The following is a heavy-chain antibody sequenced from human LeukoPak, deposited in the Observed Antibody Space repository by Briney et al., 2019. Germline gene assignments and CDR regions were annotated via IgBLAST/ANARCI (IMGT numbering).Heavy chain of an antibody. CDR1: GFTFSSYA. V-gene: IGHV3-23*01. CDR3: GGGGYYDILTGLDY. J-gene: IGHJ4*02. CDR2: ISGSGGST. Sequence: GGSLRPSCAASGFTFSSYAMSWVRQAPGKGLEWVSAISGSGGSTYYADSVKGRFTISRDNSKNTLYLQMNSLRAEDTAVYSCGGGGYYDILTGLDYWGQGTLVTVSS. D-gene: IGHD3-9*01.